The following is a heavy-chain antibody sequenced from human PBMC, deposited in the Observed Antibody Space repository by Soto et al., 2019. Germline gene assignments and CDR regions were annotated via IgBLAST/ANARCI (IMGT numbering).Heavy chain of an antibody. Sequence: SVKVFCKASGGTFSSYAISWVRQAPGQGLEWMGGIIPIFGTANYAQKFQGRVTITADESTSTAYMELSSLRSEDTAVYYCARVSMVRGVIIREPDYYYYGMDVWGQGTTVTVSS. CDR1: GGTFSSYA. J-gene: IGHJ6*02. CDR3: ARVSMVRGVIIREPDYYYYGMDV. V-gene: IGHV1-69*13. D-gene: IGHD3-10*01. CDR2: IIPIFGTA.